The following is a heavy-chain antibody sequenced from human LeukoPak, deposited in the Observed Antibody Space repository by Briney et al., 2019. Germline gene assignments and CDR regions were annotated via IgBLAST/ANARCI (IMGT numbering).Heavy chain of an antibody. CDR3: ARHSEGPVNDAFDI. J-gene: IGHJ3*02. Sequence: GGSLRLSCAASGFSFSEYYMTWIRQAPGKGLEWVSNLSSSGRYTNYADSVRGRFTISRGNAKKSLYLQTNSLRAEDTAVYYCARHSEGPVNDAFDIWGQGTKVTVSS. V-gene: IGHV3-11*03. CDR1: GFSFSEYY. D-gene: IGHD2-2*01. CDR2: LSSSGRYT.